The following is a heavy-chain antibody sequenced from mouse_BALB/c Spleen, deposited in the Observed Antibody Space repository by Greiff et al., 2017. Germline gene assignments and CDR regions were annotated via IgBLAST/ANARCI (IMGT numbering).Heavy chain of an antibody. V-gene: IGHV1-4*01. CDR1: GYTFTSYT. J-gene: IGHJ3*01. Sequence: QVQLQQSGAELARPGASVKMSCKASGYTFTSYTLHWVNQRPGQGLEWIGYINPSSGYTNYNQKFKDKATLTADKSSSTAYMQLSSLTSEDSAVYYCARWSTVPGFAYWGQGTLVTVSA. CDR3: ARWSTVPGFAY. CDR2: INPSSGYT. D-gene: IGHD1-1*01.